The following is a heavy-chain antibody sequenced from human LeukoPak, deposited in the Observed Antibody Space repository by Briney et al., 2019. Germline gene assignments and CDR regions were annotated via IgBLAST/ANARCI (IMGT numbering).Heavy chain of an antibody. Sequence: PGGSERLLRAASGFTYSGSPIHWVRQSSGKGLEWVGQIDKKDKGYATATAYAASVKGRFTISRDDSINTAYLQMKSLKTEDTALYCCTRVSGTSNWVIPWGQGTLVTVSS. V-gene: IGHV3-73*01. J-gene: IGHJ5*02. CDR2: IDKKDKGYATAT. CDR3: TRVSGTSNWVIP. D-gene: IGHD7-27*01. CDR1: GFTYSGSP.